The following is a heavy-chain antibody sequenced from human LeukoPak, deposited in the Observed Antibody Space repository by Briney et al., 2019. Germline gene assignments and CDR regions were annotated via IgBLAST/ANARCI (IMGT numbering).Heavy chain of an antibody. CDR2: ISGSRNIM. V-gene: IGHV3-11*01. Sequence: PGGSLTLSCAASGFTFSDYYMSWIRQAPGKGLEWVSYISGSRNIMYYADSVKGRFTISRDNAKNSLFLQMTSLRAEDTAVYYCATLTGGDDAFDIWGQGTMVTVSS. CDR3: ATLTGGDDAFDI. CDR1: GFTFSDYY. D-gene: IGHD4-23*01. J-gene: IGHJ3*02.